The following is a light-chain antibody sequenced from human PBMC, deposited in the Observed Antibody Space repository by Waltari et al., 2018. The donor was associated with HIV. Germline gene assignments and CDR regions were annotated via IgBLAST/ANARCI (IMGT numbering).Light chain of an antibody. CDR1: SSNIGSNY. CDR3: AAWDDSLSGYV. CDR2: RNN. V-gene: IGLV1-47*01. J-gene: IGLJ1*01. Sequence: GQRVTISCSGSSSNIGSNYVYWYQQLPGTAPKLLIYRNNQRPSGVPDRFSGSKSGTSASLAISGLRSEDEADYYCAAWDDSLSGYVFGTGTKVTVL.